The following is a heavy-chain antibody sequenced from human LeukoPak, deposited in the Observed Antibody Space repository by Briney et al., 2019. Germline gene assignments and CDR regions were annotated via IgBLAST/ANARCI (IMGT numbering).Heavy chain of an antibody. J-gene: IGHJ1*01. D-gene: IGHD6-13*01. V-gene: IGHV1-18*01. CDR3: ARDRGKEAAADLLYFQH. CDR2: ISAYNGNT. CDR1: GYTFTSYG. Sequence: GASVAVSCKASGYTFTSYGISWVRQAPGQGLEWMGWISAYNGNTNYAQKLQGRVTMTTDTSTSTAYMELRSLRSDDTAVYYCARDRGKEAAADLLYFQHWGQGTLVTVSS.